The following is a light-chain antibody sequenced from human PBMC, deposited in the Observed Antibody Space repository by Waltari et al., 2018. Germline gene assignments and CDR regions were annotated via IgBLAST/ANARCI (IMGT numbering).Light chain of an antibody. V-gene: IGLV2-14*03. CDR2: DVN. J-gene: IGLJ2*01. CDR3: TSFTSSSTIV. Sequence: SALTQPASVSGSPGQSITIPCTGSSSDVGGYNYVSWYQQHPGKAPKLMISDVNKRPSGVSNRFSGSKSDNTASLTISGLQAEDEAHYYCTSFTSSSTIVFGGGTKLTVL. CDR1: SSDVGGYNY.